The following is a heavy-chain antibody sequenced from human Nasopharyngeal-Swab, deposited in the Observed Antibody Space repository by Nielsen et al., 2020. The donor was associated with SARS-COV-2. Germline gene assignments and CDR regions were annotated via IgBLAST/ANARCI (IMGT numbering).Heavy chain of an antibody. D-gene: IGHD6-19*01. CDR2: IKSKTDGGTT. CDR1: GFTFSNAW. V-gene: IGHV3-15*01. J-gene: IGHJ6*03. Sequence: CAASGFTFSNAWMSWVRQAPGKGLEWVGRIKSKTDGGTTDYAAPVKGRFTISRDDSKNTLYLQMNSLKTEDTAVYYCTTVRGWYLRPDYYYYYYMDVWGKGTTVTVSS. CDR3: TTVRGWYLRPDYYYYYYMDV.